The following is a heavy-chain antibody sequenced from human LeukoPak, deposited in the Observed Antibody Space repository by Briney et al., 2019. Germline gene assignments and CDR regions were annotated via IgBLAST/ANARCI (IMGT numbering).Heavy chain of an antibody. CDR2: INHSGST. Sequence: SETLSLTCAVYGGSFSGYYWSWIRQPPGKGLEWIWEINHSGSTNYNPSLKSRVTISVDTSKNQFSLKLSSVTAADTAVYYCARGLIMITFGGVIVRTNWFDPWGQGTLVTVSS. D-gene: IGHD3-16*02. V-gene: IGHV4-34*01. J-gene: IGHJ5*02. CDR3: ARGLIMITFGGVIVRTNWFDP. CDR1: GGSFSGYY.